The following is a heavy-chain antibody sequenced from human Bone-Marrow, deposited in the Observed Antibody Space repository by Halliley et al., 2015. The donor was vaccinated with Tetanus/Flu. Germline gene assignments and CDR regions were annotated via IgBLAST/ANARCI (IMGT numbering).Heavy chain of an antibody. CDR2: IGGGGTI. CDR1: GFTFSNFA. V-gene: IGHV3-23*01. CDR3: AKAHSPSVDFGEDIGH. Sequence: SLRLSCAASGFTFSNFAMYWVRQAPGKGLEWVSAIGGGGTIYYADSLKGRFIISRDNSNNSFFLQMNSLTAEDTAVYFCAKAHSPSVDFGEDIGHWGQGTLVTVSS. D-gene: IGHD2-15*01. J-gene: IGHJ4*02.